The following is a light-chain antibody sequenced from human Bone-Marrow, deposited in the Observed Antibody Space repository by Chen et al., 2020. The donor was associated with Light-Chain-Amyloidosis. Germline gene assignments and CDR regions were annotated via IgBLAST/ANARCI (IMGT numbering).Light chain of an antibody. Sequence: QSVLTQPPSASGTPGQRVTISCSGSSSNIGSNTVTWYQHLPGTTPTLVIFSSDQRRSGVPDRFAGSRSGTSASLVISGLQSEDEADYYCGTWDGSLKGYVFGTGTNVTVL. V-gene: IGLV1-44*01. CDR2: SSD. CDR1: SSNIGSNT. CDR3: GTWDGSLKGYV. J-gene: IGLJ1*01.